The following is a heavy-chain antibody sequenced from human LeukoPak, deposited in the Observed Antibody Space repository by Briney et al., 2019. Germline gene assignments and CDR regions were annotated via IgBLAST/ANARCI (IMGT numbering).Heavy chain of an antibody. CDR2: IYYSGST. CDR1: GGSISSGGYY. D-gene: IGHD4-17*01. Sequence: SETLSFTCTVSGGSISSGGYYWSWIRQHPGKGLEWIGYIYYSGSTYYNPSLKSRVTISVDTSKNQFSLKLSSVTAADTAVYYCARGLTVTPYYFDYWGQGTLVTVSS. V-gene: IGHV4-31*03. J-gene: IGHJ4*02. CDR3: ARGLTVTPYYFDY.